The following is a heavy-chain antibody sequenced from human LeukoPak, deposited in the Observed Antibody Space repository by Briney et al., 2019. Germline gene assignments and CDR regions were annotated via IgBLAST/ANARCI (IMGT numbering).Heavy chain of an antibody. J-gene: IGHJ4*02. CDR3: ARSSDGDYYYYFDY. V-gene: IGHV3-66*01. Sequence: GGSLRLSCAASGFTVSSNYMSWVRQAPGKGLEWVSVIYSGGSTYYADSVKGRFTISRDNSKNTLYLQMNSLRAEDTAVYYCARSSDGDYYYYFDYWGQGTLVTVSS. D-gene: IGHD4-17*01. CDR1: GFTVSSNY. CDR2: IYSGGST.